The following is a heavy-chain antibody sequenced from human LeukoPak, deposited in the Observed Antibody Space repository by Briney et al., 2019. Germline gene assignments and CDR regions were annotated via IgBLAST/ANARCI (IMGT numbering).Heavy chain of an antibody. CDR1: GFIFNSYV. CDR3: AKSVVVITFRFDD. Sequence: GGPLGLSCEASGFIFNSYVMSWVRKAPGKGLKGFSAINGGGGNTYYADSVKGRFTISRDNSKNMVYLQMNSLRADDTAVYYCAKSVVVITFRFDDWGQGALVTVSS. V-gene: IGHV3-23*01. CDR2: INGGGGNT. D-gene: IGHD2-15*01. J-gene: IGHJ4*02.